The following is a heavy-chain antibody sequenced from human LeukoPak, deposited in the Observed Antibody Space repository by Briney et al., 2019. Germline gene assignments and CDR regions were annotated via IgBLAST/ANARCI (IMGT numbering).Heavy chain of an antibody. V-gene: IGHV5-51*01. J-gene: IGHJ4*02. CDR3: ARRFCSGGSCYDY. CDR1: GYDLSSYW. CDR2: IYPDDSDA. Sequence: GESLKISCKGYGYDLSSYWIAWVRQMPGRGLELMGFIYPDDSDARYSPSFQGQVTFSADKSINTAYLQWSSLKASDTAFYYCARRFCSGGSCYDYWGQGTLVTVSS. D-gene: IGHD2-15*01.